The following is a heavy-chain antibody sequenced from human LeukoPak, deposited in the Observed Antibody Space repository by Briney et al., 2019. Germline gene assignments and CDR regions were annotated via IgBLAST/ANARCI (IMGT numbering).Heavy chain of an antibody. CDR1: GYTFTDYY. V-gene: IGHV1-2*02. Sequence: ASVKVSCKASGYTFTDYYMHWVRQAPGQGFEWTGWINPNDGDTNYAQKFQGRVTMTRDTSISTAHMEVSRLRSDDTAVYYCARANFLYCSSTTCLFDYWGQGTLVTVSS. CDR3: ARANFLYCSSTTCLFDY. CDR2: INPNDGDT. J-gene: IGHJ4*02. D-gene: IGHD2-2*01.